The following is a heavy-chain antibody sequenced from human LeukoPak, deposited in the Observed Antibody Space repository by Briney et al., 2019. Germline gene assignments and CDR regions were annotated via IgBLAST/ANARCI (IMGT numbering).Heavy chain of an antibody. CDR1: GFTFSDHY. V-gene: IGHV3-72*01. D-gene: IGHD2-15*01. Sequence: PGGSLRLSCAASGFTFSDHYMDWVRQAPGKGLEWVGRTRNKANSYTTEYAASVKGRFTISRDDSKISLNLQMNSLKTEDTAVYYCARVLQGYYYYYMDVWGKGTTVTVSS. J-gene: IGHJ6*03. CDR3: ARVLQGYYYYYMDV. CDR2: TRNKANSYTT.